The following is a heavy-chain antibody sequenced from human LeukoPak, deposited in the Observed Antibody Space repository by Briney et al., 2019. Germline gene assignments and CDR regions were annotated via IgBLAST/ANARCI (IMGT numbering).Heavy chain of an antibody. Sequence: GGSLRLSCAASGFTFSSYAMSWVRQAPGKGLEWVSAISDSGGTTYYADSVKGHFTVSRDNSKNTLYLQMNSLRAEDTAVYYCAKDPHNFWTGYFDYWGQGTLVTVSS. D-gene: IGHD3/OR15-3a*01. CDR1: GFTFSSYA. CDR2: ISDSGGTT. J-gene: IGHJ4*02. V-gene: IGHV3-23*01. CDR3: AKDPHNFWTGYFDY.